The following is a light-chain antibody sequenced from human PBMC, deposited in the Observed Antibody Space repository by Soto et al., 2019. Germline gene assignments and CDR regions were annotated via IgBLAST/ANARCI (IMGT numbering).Light chain of an antibody. CDR2: EVN. CDR1: SSDVGGYNY. V-gene: IGLV2-14*01. J-gene: IGLJ1*01. CDR3: NSYTSSTTYV. Sequence: QSVLTQPASVSGSPGQSITISCTGTSSDVGGYNYVSWYQQHPGKAPKLMTYEVNNRPSGVSNRFSGSKSGNTASLTISGLQAEDEADYYCNSYTSSTTYVFGTGTKVT.